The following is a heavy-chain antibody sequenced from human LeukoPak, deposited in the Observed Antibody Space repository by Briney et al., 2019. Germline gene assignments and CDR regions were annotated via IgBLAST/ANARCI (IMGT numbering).Heavy chain of an antibody. V-gene: IGHV4-61*02. J-gene: IGHJ6*03. CDR3: ARARHDYYYYMDV. Sequence: SETLSLTCTVSGGSISSGSYYWSWIRQPAGKGLEWIGRIYTSGSTNYNPSLKSRVTISLDTSKNQFSLKLSSVTAADTAVYYCARARHDYYYYMDVWGKGTTVTISS. CDR1: GGSISSGSYY. CDR2: IYTSGST.